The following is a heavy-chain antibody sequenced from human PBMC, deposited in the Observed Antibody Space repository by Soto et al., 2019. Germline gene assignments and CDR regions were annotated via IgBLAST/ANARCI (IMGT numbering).Heavy chain of an antibody. J-gene: IGHJ2*01. CDR3: AREYSSSSQYLYFDV. D-gene: IGHD6-6*01. CDR2: IIPITGTT. V-gene: IGHV1-69*01. Sequence: QVQLVQSGAEVKKPGSSVKVSCKVSGGIFSSYAIGWVRQAPGQGLEWMAGIIPITGTTNRAQKFQGRVTVTADESTTTLYMELSSLTAEDTAVYYCAREYSSSSQYLYFDVWGRGTLVTVSS. CDR1: GGIFSSYA.